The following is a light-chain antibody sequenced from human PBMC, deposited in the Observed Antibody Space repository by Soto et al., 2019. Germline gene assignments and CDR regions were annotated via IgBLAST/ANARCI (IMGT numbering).Light chain of an antibody. CDR3: SSYAGSNIVL. J-gene: IGLJ2*01. V-gene: IGLV2-8*01. CDR1: RSGLGGYNY. CDR2: EVT. Sequence: QSALTQPPSASGSPGQSVTISCTGTRSGLGGYNYVSWYQQHPGKAPKLIIYEVTQRPSGVPDRFSGSKSGNTASLTVSGLQAEDEADYFCSSYAGSNIVLFGGGTKLTVL.